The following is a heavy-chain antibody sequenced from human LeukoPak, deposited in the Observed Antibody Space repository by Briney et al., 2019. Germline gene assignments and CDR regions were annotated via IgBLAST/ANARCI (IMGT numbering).Heavy chain of an antibody. D-gene: IGHD2-15*01. J-gene: IGHJ4*02. CDR2: MNPDSGNT. Sequence: ASVKVSCKASGYTFTSYDINWVRQATGQGLEWMGWMNPDSGNTGYAQKFQGRVTTTRNTSISTAYMELSSLRSEDTAVYYCARGRRYCSGGSCYYSFEYWGQGNLVTVSS. V-gene: IGHV1-8*01. CDR1: GYTFTSYD. CDR3: ARGRRYCSGGSCYYSFEY.